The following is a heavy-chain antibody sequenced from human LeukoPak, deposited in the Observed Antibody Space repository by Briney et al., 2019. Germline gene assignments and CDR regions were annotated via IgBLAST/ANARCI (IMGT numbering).Heavy chain of an antibody. CDR3: ASGGWYGAFDI. V-gene: IGHV3-30*03. CDR2: ISYDGSNK. D-gene: IGHD6-19*01. J-gene: IGHJ3*02. CDR1: GFTFSSYG. Sequence: GGSLRLSCAASGFTFSSYGMHWVRQAPGKGLEWVAVISYDGSNKYYADSVKGRFTISRDNSKNTLYLQMNSLRAEDTAVYYCASGGWYGAFDIWGQGTMVTVSS.